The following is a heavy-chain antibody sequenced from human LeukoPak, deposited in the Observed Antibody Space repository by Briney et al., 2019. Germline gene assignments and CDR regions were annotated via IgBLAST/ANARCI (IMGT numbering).Heavy chain of an antibody. V-gene: IGHV5-51*01. CDR2: IYPDDSDT. D-gene: IGHD3-22*01. J-gene: IGHJ3*01. CDR3: ARPNITSYYDSRGYDAFDV. Sequence: GESLKISCKGSGYKFNAYWIAWVRQMPGKGLEWMGIIYPDDSDTRYSPSFQGQVTISADKSVSIAYLQWSSLKASDTAMYYCARPNITSYYDSRGYDAFDVWGQGAMVIVSS. CDR1: GYKFNAYW.